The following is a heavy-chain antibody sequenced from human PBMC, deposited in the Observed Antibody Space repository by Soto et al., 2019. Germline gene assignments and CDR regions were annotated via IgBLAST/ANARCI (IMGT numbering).Heavy chain of an antibody. CDR1: GYTFTSYG. J-gene: IGHJ6*02. CDR2: ISAYNGNT. CDR3: ASGVDAIAVAGTVYYYGMDG. D-gene: IGHD6-19*01. Sequence: QVQLVQSGAEVKKPGASVKVSCKASGYTFTSYGIRWVRQAPGQGLEWMGWISAYNGNTNYAQKLQGRVTMTTDTSKSTAYMELRSLRSDDTAVYYCASGVDAIAVAGTVYYYGMDGWGQWTTVTVSS. V-gene: IGHV1-18*01.